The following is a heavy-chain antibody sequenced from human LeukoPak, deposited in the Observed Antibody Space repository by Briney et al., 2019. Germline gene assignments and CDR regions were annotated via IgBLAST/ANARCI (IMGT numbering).Heavy chain of an antibody. D-gene: IGHD3-10*01. Sequence: PGGSLRLSCTASGFTFGDYAMSWFRQAPGKGLEWVGFIRSKAYGGTTEYAASVKGRFTISRDDSKSIAYLQMNSLKTEDTAVYYCTRDEYPHGESYYFDYWGQGTLVTVSS. CDR2: IRSKAYGGTT. CDR3: TRDEYPHGESYYFDY. V-gene: IGHV3-49*03. CDR1: GFTFGDYA. J-gene: IGHJ4*02.